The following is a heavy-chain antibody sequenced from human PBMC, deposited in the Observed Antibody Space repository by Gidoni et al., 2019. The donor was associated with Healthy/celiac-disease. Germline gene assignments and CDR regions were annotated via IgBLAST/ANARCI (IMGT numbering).Heavy chain of an antibody. J-gene: IGHJ4*02. CDR3: ARQKGTGTTGDFDY. CDR2: IYYSGSP. CDR1: GGSISSSSYY. V-gene: IGHV4-39*01. D-gene: IGHD1-1*01. Sequence: QLQLQASGPGLVKPSETLSLTCTVSGGSISSSSYYGGWLRQPPGKGLEWIGSIYYSGSPYYNPRQKSRVTIAGETSKNQFSGKLSSVTAAETGVYYWARQKGTGTTGDFDYWGQGTLVTVSS.